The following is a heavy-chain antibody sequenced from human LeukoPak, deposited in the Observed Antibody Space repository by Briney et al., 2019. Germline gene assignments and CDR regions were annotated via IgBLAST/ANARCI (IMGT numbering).Heavy chain of an antibody. CDR2: ISGSGGST. D-gene: IGHD4-23*01. CDR1: GFTFSSYA. CDR3: ASGIDYGGNRDAFDI. J-gene: IGHJ3*02. Sequence: PGGSLRLSCAASGFTFSSYAMSWVRQAPGKGLEWVSAISGSGGSTYYADSVKGRFTISRDNSKNTLYLQMNSLRAEDTAVYYCASGIDYGGNRDAFDIWGQGTTVTVSS. V-gene: IGHV3-23*01.